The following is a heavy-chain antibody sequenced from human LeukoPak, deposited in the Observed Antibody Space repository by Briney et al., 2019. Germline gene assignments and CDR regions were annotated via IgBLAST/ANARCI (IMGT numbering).Heavy chain of an antibody. CDR1: GFTFSSYA. CDR3: ARDSESWTETGPRFDY. CDR2: ISGSGGST. J-gene: IGHJ4*02. V-gene: IGHV3-23*01. D-gene: IGHD3-9*01. Sequence: GGSLRLSCAASGFTFSSYAMSWVRQAPGKGLEWVSAISGSGGSTYYADSVKGRFTISRDNAKNSLYLQMNSLRAGDTGVYYCARDSESWTETGPRFDYWGQGTLVTVSS.